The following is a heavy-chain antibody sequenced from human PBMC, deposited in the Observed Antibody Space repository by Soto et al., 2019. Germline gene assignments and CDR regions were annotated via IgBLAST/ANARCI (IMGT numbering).Heavy chain of an antibody. CDR1: GYTLTELS. Sequence: ASVKVSCKVSGYTLTELSMRWVRQAPGKVLEWMGGFDPQEGETSYAQKFQGRVTMTEDTSTDTAYMELSSLRSEDTAVYYRGTVNTAMIRILEYWGQGTLVTVSS. CDR2: FDPQEGET. CDR3: GTVNTAMIRILEY. J-gene: IGHJ4*02. D-gene: IGHD5-18*01. V-gene: IGHV1-24*01.